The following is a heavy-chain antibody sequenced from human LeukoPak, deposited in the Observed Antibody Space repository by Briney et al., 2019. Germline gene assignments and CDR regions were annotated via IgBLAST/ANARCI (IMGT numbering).Heavy chain of an antibody. V-gene: IGHV3-49*04. J-gene: IGHJ4*02. Sequence: PGGSLRLSCAASGFTFSSYWMTWARQAPGKGLEWVGFIRSKAYGGTTEYAASVKGRFTISRDDSKSIAYLQMNSLKTEDTAVYYCTREGPQSDSSGYYYVMDDYWGQGTLVTVSS. CDR3: TREGPQSDSSGYYYVMDDY. CDR2: IRSKAYGGTT. D-gene: IGHD3-22*01. CDR1: GFTFSSYW.